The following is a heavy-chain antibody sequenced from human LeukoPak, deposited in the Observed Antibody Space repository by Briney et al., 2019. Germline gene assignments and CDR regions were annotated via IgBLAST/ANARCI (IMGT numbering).Heavy chain of an antibody. CDR2: ISGSGGST. CDR1: GFTFSSYA. Sequence: GGSLRLSCVASGFTFSSYAMSWVRPAPGKGLEWVSAISGSGGSTYYADSVKGRFTISRDNSKNTLYLQMNSLRAEGTAVYYCAKGPIAALLYGFDPWGQGNPVTVSS. J-gene: IGHJ5*02. D-gene: IGHD6-6*01. CDR3: AKGPIAALLYGFDP. V-gene: IGHV3-23*01.